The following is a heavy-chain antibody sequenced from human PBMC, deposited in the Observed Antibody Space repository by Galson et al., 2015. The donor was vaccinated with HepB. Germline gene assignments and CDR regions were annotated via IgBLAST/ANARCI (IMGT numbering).Heavy chain of an antibody. J-gene: IGHJ3*01. CDR2: IYPGDSDT. V-gene: IGHV5-51*01. D-gene: IGHD3-22*01. Sequence: QSGAEVKKPGESLKISCKGSGYSFTSYWIGWVRHMPGKGPEWMGIIYPGDSDTRYSPSFQGQVTISADKSINTAYLQWSNLEASDTAMYYCARPGSDFHSSGFPAFGAFDLWGQGTLVTVSS. CDR1: GYSFTSYW. CDR3: ARPGSDFHSSGFPAFGAFDL.